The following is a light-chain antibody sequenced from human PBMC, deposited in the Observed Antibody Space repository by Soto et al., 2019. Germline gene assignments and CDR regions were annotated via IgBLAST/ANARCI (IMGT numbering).Light chain of an antibody. CDR1: QGIGNA. CDR3: QHYNSYSEA. Sequence: IQMTQSPSSLAASLGDRVTISCRASQGIGNALGWYQQKPGKPPKVLIYGASNLQSGVPPRFSGSGSGTEFTLTISSLQPDDFETYYCQHYNSYSEAFGQGTKVDIK. V-gene: IGKV1-17*01. CDR2: GAS. J-gene: IGKJ1*01.